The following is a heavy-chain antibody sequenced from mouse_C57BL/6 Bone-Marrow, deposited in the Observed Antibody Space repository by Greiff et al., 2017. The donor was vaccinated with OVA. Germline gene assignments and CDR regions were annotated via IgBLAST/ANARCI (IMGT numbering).Heavy chain of an antibody. D-gene: IGHD2-1*01. CDR1: GFTFSSYA. J-gene: IGHJ4*01. Sequence: DVMLVESGEGLVKPGGSLKLSCAASGFTFSSYAMSWVRQTPEKRLEWVAYISSGGDYIYYADTVKGRFTISRDNARNTLYLQMGSLKSEDTAMYYCTRLLDAMDYWGQGTSVTVSS. CDR2: ISSGGDYI. CDR3: TRLLDAMDY. V-gene: IGHV5-9-1*02.